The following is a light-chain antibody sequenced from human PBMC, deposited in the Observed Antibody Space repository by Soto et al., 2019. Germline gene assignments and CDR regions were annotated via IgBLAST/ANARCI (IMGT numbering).Light chain of an antibody. Sequence: EIVLTQSPGTLSLSPGERATLSCRANQSVSSAYLAWYQQKPGQAPRLLISGASIRATGIPERFSGSGSGTDFPHTISRLEPEDSAVYYCQQYGSSPPYTFGQGTKLEIK. CDR1: QSVSSAY. CDR2: GAS. CDR3: QQYGSSPPYT. V-gene: IGKV3-20*01. J-gene: IGKJ2*01.